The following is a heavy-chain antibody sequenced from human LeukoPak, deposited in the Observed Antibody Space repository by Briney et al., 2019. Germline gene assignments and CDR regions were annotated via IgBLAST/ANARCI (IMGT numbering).Heavy chain of an antibody. CDR2: ISGSGGST. CDR1: GFIFSSYA. Sequence: LPGGFLRLSCAASGFIFSSYAMSWVRQAPGKGLEWVSAISGSGGSTYYADSVKGRFTISRDNSKNTLYLQMNSLRAEDTAVYYCARTVVDSYYFDYWGQGTLVTVSS. J-gene: IGHJ4*02. D-gene: IGHD4-23*01. V-gene: IGHV3-23*01. CDR3: ARTVVDSYYFDY.